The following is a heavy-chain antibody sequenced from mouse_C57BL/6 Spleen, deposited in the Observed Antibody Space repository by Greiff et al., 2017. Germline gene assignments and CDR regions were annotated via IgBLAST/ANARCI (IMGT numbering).Heavy chain of an antibody. CDR2: ISSGGSYT. CDR1: GFTFSSYG. CDR3: ARPLTFYYFDY. D-gene: IGHD4-1*01. Sequence: EVMLVESGGDLVKPGGSLKLSCAASGFTFSSYGMSWVRQTPDKRLEWVATISSGGSYTYYPDSVKGRFTISRDNAKNTLYLQMSSLKSEDTAMYYCARPLTFYYFDYWGQGTTLTVSS. V-gene: IGHV5-6*01. J-gene: IGHJ2*01.